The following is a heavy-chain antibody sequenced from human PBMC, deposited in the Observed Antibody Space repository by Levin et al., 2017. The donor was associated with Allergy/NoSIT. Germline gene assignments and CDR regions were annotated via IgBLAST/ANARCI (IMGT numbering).Heavy chain of an antibody. Sequence: GGSLRLSCAASGFSFSAYAMSWVRQAPGKGLEWVSTISYSGGNTYYADSVKGRFTISRDTSKNTLYLQMNSLRAEDTATYYCAKTYDDGGYWGQGTLVTVSS. CDR2: ISYSGGNT. J-gene: IGHJ4*02. CDR3: AKTYDDGGY. V-gene: IGHV3-23*01. CDR1: GFSFSAYA. D-gene: IGHD3-16*01.